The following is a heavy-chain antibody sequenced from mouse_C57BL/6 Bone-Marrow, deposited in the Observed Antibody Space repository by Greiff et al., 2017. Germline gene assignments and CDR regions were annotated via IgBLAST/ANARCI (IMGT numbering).Heavy chain of an antibody. J-gene: IGHJ4*01. CDR2: MHPNGGSP. CDR1: GYTFTNYW. Sequence: VKLQESGAELVKPGASVKLSCKASGYTFTNYWMHWVKQRPGPGLEWIGMMHPNGGSPDYNEKFKSEATLSVDKSSRTAYMELSSLTSEDSAVYYCARSYDYDDYTMDYWGQGTSVTVSS. V-gene: IGHV1-64*01. D-gene: IGHD2-4*01. CDR3: ARSYDYDDYTMDY.